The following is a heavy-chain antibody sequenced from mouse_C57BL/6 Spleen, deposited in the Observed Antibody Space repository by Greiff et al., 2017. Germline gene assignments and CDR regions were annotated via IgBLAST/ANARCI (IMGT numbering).Heavy chain of an antibody. J-gene: IGHJ2*01. D-gene: IGHD3-2*02. Sequence: QVQLQQSGAELVKPGASVKISCKASGYAFSSYWMNWVKQRPGKGLEWIGQIYPGDGDTNYNGKFKGKATLTADKSSSTASMQLRSLTSEDSAVYFCARKGAQATDYWGQGTTLTVSS. CDR2: IYPGDGDT. CDR3: ARKGAQATDY. V-gene: IGHV1-80*01. CDR1: GYAFSSYW.